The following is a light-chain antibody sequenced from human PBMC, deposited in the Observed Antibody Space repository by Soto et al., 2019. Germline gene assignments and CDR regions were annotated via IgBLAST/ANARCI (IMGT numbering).Light chain of an antibody. Sequence: EILLTQSPGTLSLSPGERAALSCSASQSVPSTYLAWYQQKPGQAPRLLIYDISNRATGIPARFSGSGSGTDFTLTISSLEPDDFAVYYCQQRNDWQVTFGQGTRLEIK. V-gene: IGKV3D-11*02. J-gene: IGKJ5*01. CDR3: QQRNDWQVT. CDR1: QSVPSTY. CDR2: DIS.